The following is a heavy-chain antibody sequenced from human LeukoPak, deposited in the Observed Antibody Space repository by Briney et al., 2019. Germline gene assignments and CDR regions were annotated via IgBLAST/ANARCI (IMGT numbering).Heavy chain of an antibody. CDR1: GFTFSSYW. CDR3: ARPPGIYDAADMDV. CDR2: IKQDGSEK. V-gene: IGHV3-7*01. D-gene: IGHD2-15*01. Sequence: GGSLRLSCAASGFTFSSYWMSWVRQAPGKGLEWVANIKQDGSEKYYVDSVKGRFTISRDNAKNSLYLQMNSLRAEDTTVYYCARPPGIYDAADMDVWGKGTTVTVSS. J-gene: IGHJ6*03.